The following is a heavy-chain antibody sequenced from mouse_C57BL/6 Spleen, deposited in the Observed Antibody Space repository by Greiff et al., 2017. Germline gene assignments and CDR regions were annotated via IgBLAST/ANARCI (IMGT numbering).Heavy chain of an antibody. D-gene: IGHD3-1*01. J-gene: IGHJ2*01. CDR1: GFSLTSYG. Sequence: QVQLKQSGPGLVQPSQCLSITCTVSGFSLTSYGVHWVRQSPGKGLEWLGVIWSGGSTAYNAAFISRLSISKDNSKSHVFLKMNSLQADDTAIYSCARFRVDSTDCFDYWGQGTTLTVSS. CDR2: IWSGGST. CDR3: ARFRVDSTDCFDY. V-gene: IGHV2-2*01.